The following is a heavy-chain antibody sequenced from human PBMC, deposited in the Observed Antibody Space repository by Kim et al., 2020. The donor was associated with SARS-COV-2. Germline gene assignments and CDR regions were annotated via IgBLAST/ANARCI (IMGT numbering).Heavy chain of an antibody. V-gene: IGHV1-8*01. CDR2: T. Sequence: TGYAQNFQGRVTITSETSISTAYMELSSLRFEDTAVYYCGRSGSYRPFDYWGQGTLVTVSS. J-gene: IGHJ4*02. D-gene: IGHD3-10*01. CDR3: GRSGSYRPFDY.